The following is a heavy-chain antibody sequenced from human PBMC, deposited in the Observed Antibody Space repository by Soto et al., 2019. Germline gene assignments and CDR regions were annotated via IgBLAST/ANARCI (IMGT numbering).Heavy chain of an antibody. Sequence: SETLSLTCTVSGGSISSGDYYWSWIRQPPWKGLEWIGYIYYSGSTYYNPSLKSRVTISVDTSKNQFSLKLSSVTAADTAVYYCARGICSGGSCYAPDAFDIWGQGTMVNVSS. V-gene: IGHV4-30-4*01. J-gene: IGHJ3*02. CDR2: IYYSGST. CDR3: ARGICSGGSCYAPDAFDI. D-gene: IGHD2-15*01. CDR1: GGSISSGDYY.